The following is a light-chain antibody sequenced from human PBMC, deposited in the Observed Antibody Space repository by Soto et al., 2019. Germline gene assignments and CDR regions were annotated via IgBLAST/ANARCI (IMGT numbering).Light chain of an antibody. V-gene: IGKV3-20*01. CDR2: DAS. CDR1: QSVSSSTY. Sequence: EIVLTQSPGTLSVSPGERATLSCRASQSVSSSTYLAWYQQKAGQAPRLLIYDASSRATGIPDRFSGSGPRTDFTLTISRLEPEDFAVYYCQQYGSSPITFGQGTLLEIK. CDR3: QQYGSSPIT. J-gene: IGKJ5*01.